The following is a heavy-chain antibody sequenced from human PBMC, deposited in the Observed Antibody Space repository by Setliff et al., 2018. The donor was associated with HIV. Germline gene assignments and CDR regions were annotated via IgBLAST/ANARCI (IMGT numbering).Heavy chain of an antibody. D-gene: IGHD6-25*01. V-gene: IGHV5-51*01. CDR2: IYPGDSDT. Sequence: GESLKISCKGSGYSFTSYWIGWVRQMPGKGLEWMGIIYPGDSDTRYSPSFRGQVTISADKSTTTAYLDWASLKASDTAMYYCVRYIGAAAGYIDHWGQGTLVTVSS. CDR3: VRYIGAAAGYIDH. J-gene: IGHJ4*02. CDR1: GYSFTSYW.